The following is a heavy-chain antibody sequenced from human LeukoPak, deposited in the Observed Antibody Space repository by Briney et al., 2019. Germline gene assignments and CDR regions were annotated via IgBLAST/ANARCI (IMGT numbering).Heavy chain of an antibody. J-gene: IGHJ4*02. Sequence: GRSLRLSCAASGFTFSSYGMHWVRQAPGKGLEWVAVIWYDGSNKYYADSVKGRFTISRDNSKNTLYLQMNSLRAEDTAVYYCARNIIPTGGSKNYFDSGGKGTRVTVSS. CDR2: IWYDGSNK. V-gene: IGHV3-33*01. CDR3: ARNIIPTGGSKNYFDS. CDR1: GFTFSSYG. D-gene: IGHD3-10*01.